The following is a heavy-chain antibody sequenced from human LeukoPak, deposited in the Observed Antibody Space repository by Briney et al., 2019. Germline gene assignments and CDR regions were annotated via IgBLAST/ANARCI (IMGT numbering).Heavy chain of an antibody. J-gene: IGHJ4*02. Sequence: GESLKISCKASGYSFTNYWIGWGRQMPEKGLEWMGIIDPSDSDTRYTPSFQGQVTISADKSLTTAYLQWNSLKASDTAMYYCARQTAMGRSGDFWGQGTLVTVSS. CDR3: ARQTAMGRSGDF. D-gene: IGHD5-18*01. CDR2: IDPSDSDT. V-gene: IGHV5-51*01. CDR1: GYSFTNYW.